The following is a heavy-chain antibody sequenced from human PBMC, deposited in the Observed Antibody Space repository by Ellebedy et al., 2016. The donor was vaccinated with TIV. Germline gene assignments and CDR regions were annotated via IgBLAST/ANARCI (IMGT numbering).Heavy chain of an antibody. CDR3: ARTFDS. Sequence: PGGSLRLSCAASGFNFSNYWMTWVRQAPGKGLEWVANIKQDGSGKFYADSVKGRFTISRDNAKNSLYLQMNNLRAEDTAVYYCARTFDSWGQGTLVAVSS. CDR2: IKQDGSGK. V-gene: IGHV3-7*01. J-gene: IGHJ4*02. CDR1: GFNFSNYW.